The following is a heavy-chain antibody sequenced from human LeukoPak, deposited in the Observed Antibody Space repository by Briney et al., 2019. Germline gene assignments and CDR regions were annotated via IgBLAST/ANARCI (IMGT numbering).Heavy chain of an antibody. CDR1: GYTFSTYG. V-gene: IGHV1-18*01. CDR3: ARDLFSGGSNDDAFDI. J-gene: IGHJ3*02. Sequence: ASVKVSCKASGYTFSTYGINWVRQAPGQGLEWMGWISAYNGNTNYAQKFQGRVTMTTDTSTSTAYMELRSLRSDDTAVYYCARDLFSGGSNDDAFDIWGQGTMVTVSS. D-gene: IGHD1-26*01. CDR2: ISAYNGNT.